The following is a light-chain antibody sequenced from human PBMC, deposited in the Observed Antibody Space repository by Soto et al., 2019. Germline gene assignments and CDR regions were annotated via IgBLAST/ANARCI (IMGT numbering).Light chain of an antibody. J-gene: IGKJ4*01. CDR3: QQYNYWPLT. V-gene: IGKV3-15*01. CDR1: QSVRSN. CDR2: DAY. Sequence: EIVMTQSPATLSLSPWERATLSCRASQSVRSNLAWYQQKPGQAPRLLIYDAYPCATGIPARFSCSGSGTDFTLTISNLQSEDFAIYFCQQYNYWPLTFGGETKVEFK.